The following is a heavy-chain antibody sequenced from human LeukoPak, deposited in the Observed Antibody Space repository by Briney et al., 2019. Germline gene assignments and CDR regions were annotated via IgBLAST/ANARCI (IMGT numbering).Heavy chain of an antibody. CDR3: ARDFGPNILTGYFFDH. CDR2: ISYDGSNK. CDR1: GFTFSSYA. V-gene: IGHV3-30-3*01. D-gene: IGHD3-9*01. J-gene: IGHJ4*02. Sequence: GGSLRLSCAASGFTFSSYAMHWVRQAPGKGLEWVAVISYDGSNKYYADSVKGRFTISRDNSKNTLYLQMNSLRAEDTAVYYCARDFGPNILTGYFFDHWGQGTLVTVSS.